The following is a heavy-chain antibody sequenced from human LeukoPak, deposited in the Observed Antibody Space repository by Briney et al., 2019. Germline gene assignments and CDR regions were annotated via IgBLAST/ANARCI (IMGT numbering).Heavy chain of an antibody. J-gene: IGHJ5*02. D-gene: IGHD3-9*01. Sequence: GGSLRLSCAASGLTYSSYGMHWVRQAPGKGLEWEAVIWYDGTNKYYADSVKGRFTISRDNSKNTLYLQMNSLRAEDTAVYYCAATIVTGHNWFDPWGQGTLVTVSS. V-gene: IGHV3-33*01. CDR1: GLTYSSYG. CDR3: AATIVTGHNWFDP. CDR2: IWYDGTNK.